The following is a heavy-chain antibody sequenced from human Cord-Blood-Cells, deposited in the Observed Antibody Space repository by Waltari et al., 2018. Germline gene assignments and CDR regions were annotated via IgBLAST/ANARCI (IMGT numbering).Heavy chain of an antibody. J-gene: IGHJ4*02. V-gene: IGHV3-23*01. D-gene: IGHD2-2*01. CDR3: VSCSSTSCYGKD. CDR1: GFTFSSYA. CDR2: ISCSGGST. Sequence: EVQLLESGGGLVQPGGSLRLSCAASGFTFSSYAMSWVRQAPGKGLEWVSAISCSGGSTHYADSVKGRFTISRDNSKNTLYLQMNSLRAEDTAVYYCVSCSSTSCYGKDWGQGTLVTVSS.